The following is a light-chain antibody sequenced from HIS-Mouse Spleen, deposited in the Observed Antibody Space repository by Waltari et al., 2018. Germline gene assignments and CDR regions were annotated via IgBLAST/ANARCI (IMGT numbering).Light chain of an antibody. CDR2: DAS. Sequence: AIQLTQSPSSLYASVGDRVTITCRASQGISSALAWYQQKPGKAPKLLIYDASSLESGVPSRFSGSGSGTDFTLTISSLQPEDFATYYCQQFNSYPHEVTFGPGTKVDIK. J-gene: IGKJ3*01. CDR1: QGISSA. V-gene: IGKV1-13*02. CDR3: QQFNSYPHEVT.